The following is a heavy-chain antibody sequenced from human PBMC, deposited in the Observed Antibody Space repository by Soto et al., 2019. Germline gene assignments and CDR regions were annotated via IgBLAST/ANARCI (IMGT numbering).Heavy chain of an antibody. V-gene: IGHV1-3*01. CDR1: GYTFTPYA. CDR3: ARDGAVAGDSNFDY. CDR2: XNXXXGXT. Sequence: ASVKVSCKASGYTFTPYAMHWVRQAPGQRLEWMXWXNXXXGXTXXXQXXXXRVTITTDTSASTAYMELRSLRSEDTAVYYCARDGAVAGDSNFDYWGQGTLVTVSS. D-gene: IGHD6-19*01. J-gene: IGHJ4*02.